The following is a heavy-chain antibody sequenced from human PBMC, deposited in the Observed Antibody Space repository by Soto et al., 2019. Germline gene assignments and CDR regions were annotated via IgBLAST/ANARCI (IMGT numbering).Heavy chain of an antibody. V-gene: IGHV3-23*01. CDR2: ISGSGGST. CDR3: AKIKVGGYGYGQQWLSHVLSLGPFDY. D-gene: IGHD5-18*01. J-gene: IGHJ4*02. Sequence: PGGSLRLSCAASGLTFSSYAMSWVRQAPGKGLEWVSAISGSGGSTYYADSVKGRFTISRDNSKNTLYLQMNSLRAEDTAVYYCAKIKVGGYGYGQQWLSHVLSLGPFDYWGQGTLVTVSS. CDR1: GLTFSSYA.